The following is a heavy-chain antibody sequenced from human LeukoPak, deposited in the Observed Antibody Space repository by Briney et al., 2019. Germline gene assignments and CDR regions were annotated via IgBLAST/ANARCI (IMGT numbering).Heavy chain of an antibody. CDR2: IYHRGST. D-gene: IGHD2-2*01. CDR1: GYSISSGYY. CDR3: ARDRYCSSTSCYPWFDP. Sequence: PSETLSLTCTVSGYSISSGYYWGWIRQPPGKGLEWSGSIYHRGSTYYNPSLKSRITISVDTSKNQFSLKLSSVTAADTAVYYCARDRYCSSTSCYPWFDPWGQGTLVTVSS. V-gene: IGHV4-38-2*02. J-gene: IGHJ5*02.